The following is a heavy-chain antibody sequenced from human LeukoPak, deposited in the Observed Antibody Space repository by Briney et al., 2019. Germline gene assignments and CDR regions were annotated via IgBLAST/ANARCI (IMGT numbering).Heavy chain of an antibody. Sequence: GGSLRLSCAASGFTFSGSAMHWVRQASGKGLEWVGRIRSKANSYATAYAASVKGRFTISRDDSKNTAYLQMNSLKTEDTAVYYCTQHITMVRGNYYYMDVWGKGTTVTVSS. V-gene: IGHV3-73*01. CDR1: GFTFSGSA. J-gene: IGHJ6*03. CDR3: TQHITMVRGNYYYMDV. CDR2: IRSKANSYAT. D-gene: IGHD3-10*01.